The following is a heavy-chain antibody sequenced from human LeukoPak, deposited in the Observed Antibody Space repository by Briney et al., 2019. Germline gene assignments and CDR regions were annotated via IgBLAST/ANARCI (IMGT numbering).Heavy chain of an antibody. CDR3: TRDSGTYNWFDP. CDR2: IDKKDKGYATAT. CDR1: GFTFSGSA. Sequence: PGGSLRLSCAASGFTFSGSAIHWVRQSSGKGLEWVGQIDKKDKGYATATAYAASVKGRFTISRDDSINTAYLQMKSLKTEDTALYYCTRDSGTYNWFDPLGQGTLVTVSS. J-gene: IGHJ5*02. D-gene: IGHD1-26*01. V-gene: IGHV3-73*01.